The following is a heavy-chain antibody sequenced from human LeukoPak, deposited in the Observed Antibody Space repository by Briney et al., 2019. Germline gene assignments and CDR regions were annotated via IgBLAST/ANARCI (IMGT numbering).Heavy chain of an antibody. D-gene: IGHD2-2*01. CDR2: ISWNSGSI. Sequence: PGRSLRLSCAASGFTFDDYAMNWARQAPGKGLEWVSGISWNSGSIGYADSVKGRFTISRDNADNSVYLQMNSLRAEDTAVYYCARGHCSSIGCYPYYFDFWGQGTLVTVSS. CDR1: GFTFDDYA. V-gene: IGHV3-9*01. J-gene: IGHJ4*02. CDR3: ARGHCSSIGCYPYYFDF.